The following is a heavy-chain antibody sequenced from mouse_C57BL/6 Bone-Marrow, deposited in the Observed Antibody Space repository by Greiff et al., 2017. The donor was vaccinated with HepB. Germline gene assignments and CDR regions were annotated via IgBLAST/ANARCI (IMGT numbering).Heavy chain of an antibody. J-gene: IGHJ2*01. CDR1: GSALTNYL. V-gene: IGHV1-54*01. CDR3: ARSYYSNYDY. Sequence: LQQSAASLFTPGTSFQVSCKASGSALTNYLTEWVKQRPGQGLEWIGVINPGSGGTNYNEKFKGKATLTADKSSSTAYMQLSSLTSEDSAVYFCARSYYSNYDYWGQGTTLTVSS. D-gene: IGHD2-5*01. CDR2: INPGSGGT.